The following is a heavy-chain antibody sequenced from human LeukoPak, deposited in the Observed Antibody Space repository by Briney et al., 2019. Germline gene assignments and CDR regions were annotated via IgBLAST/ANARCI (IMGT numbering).Heavy chain of an antibody. CDR1: GFTFSNFW. CDR3: ARGMTTGD. J-gene: IGHJ4*02. Sequence: PGGSLRLSCAASGFTFSNFWMNWVRQAPGKGLEWVANIKHDGSEKYYVDSVKGRFTISRDNAKSSLFLQMNSPRVEDTAVYYCARGMTTGDWGQGTLVTVSS. D-gene: IGHD4-17*01. CDR2: IKHDGSEK. V-gene: IGHV3-7*05.